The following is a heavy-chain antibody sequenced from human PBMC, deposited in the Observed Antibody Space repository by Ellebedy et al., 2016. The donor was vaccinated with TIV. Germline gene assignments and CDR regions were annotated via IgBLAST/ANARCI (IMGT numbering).Heavy chain of an antibody. CDR2: IIPIFGTV. V-gene: IGHV1-69*13. CDR3: ASEVTTSSWYSRAFEV. Sequence: AASVKVSCKASGGTFSTYGFSWVRQAPGQGLAWMGGIIPIFGTVNYAQKFQDRVTITADESTSTAYMEMFSLRSDDKAVYYGASEVTTSSWYSRAFEVWGQGTMVTVSS. D-gene: IGHD2-15*01. J-gene: IGHJ3*01. CDR1: GGTFSTYG.